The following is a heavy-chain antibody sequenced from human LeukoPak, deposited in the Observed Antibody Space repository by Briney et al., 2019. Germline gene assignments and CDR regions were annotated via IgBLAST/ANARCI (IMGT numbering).Heavy chain of an antibody. CDR2: MNPNSDNT. V-gene: IGHV1-8*01. Sequence: ASVKVSCKASGYTFTSFDLNWVRQATGHGLEWMGWMNPNSDNTGYAQKFQGRVTMTRNISISTAYMELSSLRSEDTAVYYCARVMVQGPTAAGYWGQGTLVTVSS. J-gene: IGHJ4*02. CDR3: ARVMVQGPTAAGY. CDR1: GYTFTSFD. D-gene: IGHD3-10*01.